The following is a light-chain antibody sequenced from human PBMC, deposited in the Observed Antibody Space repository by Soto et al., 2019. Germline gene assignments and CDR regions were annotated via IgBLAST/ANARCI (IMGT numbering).Light chain of an antibody. CDR1: SSDVGSYNL. CDR3: CSYAGSSTFV. CDR2: EGS. V-gene: IGLV2-23*01. J-gene: IGLJ1*01. Sequence: QSVLTQPASVSGSPGQSITISCTGTSSDVGSYNLVSWYQQHPGKAPKLMIYEGSKRPSGVSNRFSGSKSGNTASLTISGLRAEDGADYYCCSYAGSSTFVFETGTKVT.